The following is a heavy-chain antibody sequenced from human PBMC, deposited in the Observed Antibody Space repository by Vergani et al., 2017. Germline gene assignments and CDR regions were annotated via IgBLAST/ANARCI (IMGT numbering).Heavy chain of an antibody. CDR1: GFTFDDYA. Sequence: EVQLVESGGGVVQPGGSLRLSCAASGFTFDDYAMHWVRQAPGKGLEWVSLISGDGGSTYNADSVKVRFTISRDNSKNSLYLQMNSLRTEDTALYYCAKSLKRSDPAAVGEDAFDIWGQGTMVTVSS. D-gene: IGHD6-13*01. V-gene: IGHV3-43*02. CDR3: AKSLKRSDPAAVGEDAFDI. J-gene: IGHJ3*02. CDR2: ISGDGGST.